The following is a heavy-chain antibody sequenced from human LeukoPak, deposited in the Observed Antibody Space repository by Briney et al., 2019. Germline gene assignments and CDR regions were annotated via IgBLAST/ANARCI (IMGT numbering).Heavy chain of an antibody. Sequence: GGSLRLSCAASGFTFTSYGMHWVRQAPGKGLEWVSFIRFDGSYEYYADSVKGRFTISRDNSKNTLYLQMNSLRAEDTAVYYCARASYSSSWNWFDPWGQGTLVTVSS. D-gene: IGHD6-13*01. CDR1: GFTFTSYG. CDR2: IRFDGSYE. CDR3: ARASYSSSWNWFDP. V-gene: IGHV3-30*02. J-gene: IGHJ5*02.